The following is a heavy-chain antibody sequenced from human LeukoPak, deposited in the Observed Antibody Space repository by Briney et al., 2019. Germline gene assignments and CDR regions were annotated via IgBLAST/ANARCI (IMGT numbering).Heavy chain of an antibody. J-gene: IGHJ5*02. CDR2: ISGYNGNT. D-gene: IGHD6-25*01. V-gene: IGHV1-18*01. Sequence: ASVKVSCKASGYTFSTYAISWVRQAPGQGLEWMGWISGYNGNTNYAQKLQDRVTLTTDMSTSTAYMELRSLRSDDTAVYYCARGAAVNWFDPWGQGTLVTVSS. CDR3: ARGAAVNWFDP. CDR1: GYTFSTYA.